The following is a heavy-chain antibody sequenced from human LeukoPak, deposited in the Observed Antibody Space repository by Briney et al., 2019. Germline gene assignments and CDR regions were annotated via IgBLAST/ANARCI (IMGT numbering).Heavy chain of an antibody. CDR3: ARAPIILRSGYPGPFMDAFDI. CDR1: GSSISSGDYY. Sequence: SQTLSLTCTVSGSSISSGDYYWSWIRQPPGKGLEWIGYIYYSGSTYYNPSLKSRVTISVDTSKNQFSLKLSSVTAADTAVYYCARAPIILRSGYPGPFMDAFDIWGQGTMVTVSS. CDR2: IYYSGST. V-gene: IGHV4-30-4*01. J-gene: IGHJ3*02. D-gene: IGHD3-3*01.